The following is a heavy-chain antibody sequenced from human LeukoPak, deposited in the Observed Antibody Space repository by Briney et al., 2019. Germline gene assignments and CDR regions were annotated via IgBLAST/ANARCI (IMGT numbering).Heavy chain of an antibody. CDR1: GFTFTSYW. V-gene: IGHV5-51*01. Sequence: GESLKISCQASGFTFTSYWIAWVRQMPGKGLEWMGIVHAGDSDARYSPSFQDQVTMSADKSISTAYLQWNSLRAPDSAMYYLDVWGRGTLVAVSS. CDR3: DV. CDR2: VHAGDSDA. J-gene: IGHJ2*01.